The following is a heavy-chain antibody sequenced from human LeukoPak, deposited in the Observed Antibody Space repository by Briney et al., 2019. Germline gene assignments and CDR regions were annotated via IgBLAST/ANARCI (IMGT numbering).Heavy chain of an antibody. CDR3: ARGHCSSTSCYRGVDY. J-gene: IGHJ4*02. V-gene: IGHV1-18*01. CDR1: GHTVTSYG. D-gene: IGHD2-2*01. Sequence: ASVKVSCKASGHTVTSYGISWVRQAPGQGLEWMGWISAYNGNTNYAQKFQGRVTMTTDTSTSTAYMELRSLRSDDTAVYYCARGHCSSTSCYRGVDYWGQGTLVTVSS. CDR2: ISAYNGNT.